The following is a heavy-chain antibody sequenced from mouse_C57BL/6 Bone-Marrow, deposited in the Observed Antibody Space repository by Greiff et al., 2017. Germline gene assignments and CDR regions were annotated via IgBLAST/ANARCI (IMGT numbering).Heavy chain of an antibody. D-gene: IGHD1-1*01. CDR3: ARQEYYGWYFDV. J-gene: IGHJ1*03. CDR1: GFTFSSYG. V-gene: IGHV5-6*01. CDR2: ISSGGSYT. Sequence: EVQLQESGGDLVKPGGSLKLSCAASGFTFSSYGMSWVRQTPDKRLEWVATISSGGSYTYYPDSVKGRFTISRDNAKNTLYLQMSSLKSEDTAMYYCARQEYYGWYFDVWGTGTTVTVSS.